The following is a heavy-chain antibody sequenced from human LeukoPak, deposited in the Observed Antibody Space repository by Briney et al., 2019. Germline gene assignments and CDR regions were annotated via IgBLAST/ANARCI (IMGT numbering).Heavy chain of an antibody. Sequence: GGSLRLSCAPSGFTLTSYAMSWVRQAPGKGLEWVSAISGSGGSTYYADSVKGRFTISRNTSKNTLYQQMNSLSAEDTAVYYCEKGRYSGSYYNWFDPWGQGTLVTVSS. V-gene: IGHV3-23*01. CDR2: ISGSGGST. CDR1: GFTLTSYA. J-gene: IGHJ5*02. CDR3: EKGRYSGSYYNWFDP. D-gene: IGHD1-26*01.